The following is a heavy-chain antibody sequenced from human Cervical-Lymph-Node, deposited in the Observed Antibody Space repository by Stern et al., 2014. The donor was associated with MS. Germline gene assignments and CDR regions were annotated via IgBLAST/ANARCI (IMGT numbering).Heavy chain of an antibody. CDR1: GYTFTSYA. CDR3: ARGWQQLVGNWFDP. CDR2: INAGNGNT. D-gene: IGHD6-13*01. J-gene: IGHJ5*02. Sequence: QVQLVDSGAEVKKPGASVKVSCKASGYTFTSYAMHWVRQAPGQRLEWMGWINAGNGNTKYSQKFQGRVTITRDTSASTAYMELSSLRSEDTAVYYCARGWQQLVGNWFDPWGQGTLVTVSS. V-gene: IGHV1-3*01.